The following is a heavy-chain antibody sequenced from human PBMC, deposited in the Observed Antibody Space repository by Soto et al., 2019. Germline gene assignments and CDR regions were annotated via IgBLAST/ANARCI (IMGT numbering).Heavy chain of an antibody. Sequence: PSETRSLTCTASGGSISSYYWCWTRQPAGKGLEWIGRFYPTGKTNYNPSLQSRLTMSADTSRNQCSLNLTSVTAADTAVYYCARCGLDYGMDVWRQGTKVTVSS. V-gene: IGHV4-4*07. J-gene: IGHJ6*02. CDR1: GGSISSYY. CDR3: ARCGLDYGMDV. CDR2: FYPTGKT. D-gene: IGHD3-16*01.